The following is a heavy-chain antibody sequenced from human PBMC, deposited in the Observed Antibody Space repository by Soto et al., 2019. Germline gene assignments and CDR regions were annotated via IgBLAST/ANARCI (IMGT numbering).Heavy chain of an antibody. J-gene: IGHJ5*02. Sequence: PGGSLRLSCAASGFTFSGSAMHWVRQASGKGLEWVGRIRRKANSYATAYAASVKGRFTISRADSKNTAYLQMNSLKTEDTAVYYCTRREAGPIAAADPTWFDPWGQGTLVTVPS. CDR1: GFTFSGSA. CDR3: TRREAGPIAAADPTWFDP. V-gene: IGHV3-73*01. D-gene: IGHD6-13*01. CDR2: IRRKANSYAT.